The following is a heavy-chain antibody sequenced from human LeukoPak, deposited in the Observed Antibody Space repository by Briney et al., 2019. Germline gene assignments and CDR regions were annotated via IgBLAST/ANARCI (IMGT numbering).Heavy chain of an antibody. Sequence: GGSLRLSCAASGFTFSSYEMNWVRQAPGKGLEWVSATSSSDAGTYHAESVRGRFTISRDNAQNSLFLQMNSLRAEDTAVYYCVRDQGGAVSYWGQGTLVTVSS. J-gene: IGHJ4*02. V-gene: IGHV3-48*03. CDR1: GFTFSSYE. CDR2: TSSSDAGT. CDR3: VRDQGGAVSY. D-gene: IGHD3-16*01.